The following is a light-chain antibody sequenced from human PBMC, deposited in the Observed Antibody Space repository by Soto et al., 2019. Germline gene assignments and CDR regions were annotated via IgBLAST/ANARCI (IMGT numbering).Light chain of an antibody. J-gene: IGKJ4*01. Sequence: EIVLTQSPATLSLSPGERATLSCRASHSVSRYLAWYQQKPGQAPRLLMYDASNRAPGIPARFRGSGSGTDFTLTISSLEPEDFAVYYCQQRSNWPLTFGGGTKVEIK. CDR3: QQRSNWPLT. V-gene: IGKV3-11*01. CDR2: DAS. CDR1: HSVSRY.